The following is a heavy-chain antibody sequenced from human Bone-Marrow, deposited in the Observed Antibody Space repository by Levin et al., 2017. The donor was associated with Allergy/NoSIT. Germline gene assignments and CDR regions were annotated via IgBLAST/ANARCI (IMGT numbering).Heavy chain of an antibody. D-gene: IGHD2-2*01. V-gene: IGHV1-2*06. CDR3: ARGFSSTSCWLWWFDP. CDR1: GYTFTGYY. Sequence: GESLKISCKASGYTFTGYYMHWVRQAPGQGLEWMGRINPNSGGTNYAQKFQGRVTMTRDTSISTAYMELSRLRSDDTAVYYCARGFSSTSCWLWWFDPWGQGTLVTVSS. CDR2: INPNSGGT. J-gene: IGHJ5*02.